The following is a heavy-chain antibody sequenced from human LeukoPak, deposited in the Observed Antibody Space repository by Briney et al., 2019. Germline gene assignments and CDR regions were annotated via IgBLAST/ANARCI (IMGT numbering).Heavy chain of an antibody. CDR2: ISAYHGNP. Sequence: ASVKLSCKASAYTFTSYGISWVRQAPGQGLEGMGWISAYHGNPIYAQKLQRRVTITKDKSTTTAYLALRLLRPDDSAVDYYPGRSGIAVAGAFDYWGQGTLVTVSS. J-gene: IGHJ4*02. D-gene: IGHD6-19*01. CDR3: PGRSGIAVAGAFDY. CDR1: AYTFTSYG. V-gene: IGHV1-18*04.